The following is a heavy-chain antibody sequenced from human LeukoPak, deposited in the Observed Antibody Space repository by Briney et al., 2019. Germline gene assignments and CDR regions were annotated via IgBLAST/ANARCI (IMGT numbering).Heavy chain of an antibody. Sequence: GGSLRLSSAASGFTFSSYAMHWVRQAPGKGLEWVAVISYDGSNKYYADSVKGRFTISRDNSKNTLYLQMNSLRAEDTAVYYCARDAKLCSSTSCIDYWGQGTLVTVSS. D-gene: IGHD2-2*01. CDR2: ISYDGSNK. CDR3: ARDAKLCSSTSCIDY. J-gene: IGHJ4*02. V-gene: IGHV3-30*04. CDR1: GFTFSSYA.